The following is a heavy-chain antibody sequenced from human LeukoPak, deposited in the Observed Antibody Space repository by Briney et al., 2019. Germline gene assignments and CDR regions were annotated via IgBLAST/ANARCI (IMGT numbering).Heavy chain of an antibody. CDR1: GYTYTSYD. Sequence: ASVKVSCKASGYTYTSYDIHRVRQATGQGLEWMGWMKTNSGNTGYAQKFQGRVTMTRNTSISTVYMELSGLKSEDTAVYYCARGRLYSSGWPYWGQGTLVTVSS. D-gene: IGHD6-19*01. CDR2: MKTNSGNT. J-gene: IGHJ4*02. CDR3: ARGRLYSSGWPY. V-gene: IGHV1-8*01.